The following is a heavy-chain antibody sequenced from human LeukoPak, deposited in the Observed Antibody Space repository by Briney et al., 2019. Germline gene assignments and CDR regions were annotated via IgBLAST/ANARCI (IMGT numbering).Heavy chain of an antibody. Sequence: SETLSLTCTVSGGSISSGSYYWSWIRQPAGKGLEWIGRIYTSGSTNYNPSLQNRVTISVDTSKNQFSLKLSSVTAADTAVYYCARVRAAPGDYYGMDVWGQGTTVTVSS. V-gene: IGHV4-61*02. CDR1: GGSISSGSYY. D-gene: IGHD6-6*01. CDR3: ARVRAAPGDYYGMDV. J-gene: IGHJ6*02. CDR2: IYTSGST.